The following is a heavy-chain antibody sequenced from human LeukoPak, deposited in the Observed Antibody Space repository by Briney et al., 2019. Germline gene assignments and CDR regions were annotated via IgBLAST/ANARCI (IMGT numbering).Heavy chain of an antibody. CDR3: AKGDGDYANHYYYYYYGMDV. D-gene: IGHD4-17*01. Sequence: GGSLRLSCAASGFTFSSYGMHWVRQAPGKGLEWVAVILYDGSNKYYADSVKGRFTISRDNSKNTLYLQMNSLRAEDTAVYYCAKGDGDYANHYYYYYYGMDVWGQGTTVTVSS. CDR2: ILYDGSNK. V-gene: IGHV3-30*18. CDR1: GFTFSSYG. J-gene: IGHJ6*02.